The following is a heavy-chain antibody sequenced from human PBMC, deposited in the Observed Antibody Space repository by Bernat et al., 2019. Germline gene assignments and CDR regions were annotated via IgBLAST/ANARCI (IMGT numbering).Heavy chain of an antibody. CDR1: GFTFSDNG. J-gene: IGHJ4*01. V-gene: IGHV3-33*01. CDR2: IWHDGSNE. CDR3: AREHIVGSTRGFDY. Sequence: VQLVESGGGLVQPGGSLRLSCAASGFTFSDNGMHWVRQAPGKGLEWVAVIWHDGSNENYAESVKGRFTISRDNSESTLYLQMNSLRAEDSALYYCAREHIVGSTRGFDYWGQEPWSPSP. D-gene: IGHD1-26*01.